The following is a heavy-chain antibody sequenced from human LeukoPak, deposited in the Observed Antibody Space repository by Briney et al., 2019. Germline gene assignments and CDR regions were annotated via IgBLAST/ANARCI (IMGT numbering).Heavy chain of an antibody. D-gene: IGHD6-13*01. V-gene: IGHV1-8*03. CDR1: GYTFTSYG. Sequence: ASVKVSCKASGYTFTSYGISWVRQATGQGLEWMGWMNPNSGNTGYAQKFQGRVTITRNTSISTAYMELSSLRSEDTAVYYCASSAAGSLGYAFDIWGQGTMVTVSS. CDR3: ASSAAGSLGYAFDI. CDR2: MNPNSGNT. J-gene: IGHJ3*02.